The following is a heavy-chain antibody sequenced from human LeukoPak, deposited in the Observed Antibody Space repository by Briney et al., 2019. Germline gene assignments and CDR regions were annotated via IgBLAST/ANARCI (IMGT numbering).Heavy chain of an antibody. CDR2: ISSSSSYI. CDR1: GFTFSSYS. Sequence: GGSLRLSCAASGFTFSSYSINWVRQAPGKGLEWVSSISSSSSYIYYADSVKGRFTISRDNAKNSLYLQMNSLRAEDTAVYYCARESYNWNEGSDYWGQGTLVTVSS. J-gene: IGHJ4*02. V-gene: IGHV3-21*01. D-gene: IGHD1-1*01. CDR3: ARESYNWNEGSDY.